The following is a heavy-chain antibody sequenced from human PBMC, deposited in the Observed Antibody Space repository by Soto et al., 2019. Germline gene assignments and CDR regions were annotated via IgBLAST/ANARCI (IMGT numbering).Heavy chain of an antibody. V-gene: IGHV3-23*01. Sequence: GGSLRLSCAASGFTFSNYAMSWIRQAPGKGLEWVSAITGSGGGTYYVDSVKGRFTISRDNSKNTLYLQMNSLRAEDSALYYCAKDHESDYWGQGTRVTVSS. J-gene: IGHJ4*02. CDR2: ITGSGGGT. CDR3: AKDHESDY. CDR1: GFTFSNYA.